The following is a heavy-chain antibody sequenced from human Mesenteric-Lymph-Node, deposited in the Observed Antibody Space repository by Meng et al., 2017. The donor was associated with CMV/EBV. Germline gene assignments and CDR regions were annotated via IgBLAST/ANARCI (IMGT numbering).Heavy chain of an antibody. CDR2: MNHSGVP. CDR3: ARGSDIPVNNY. CDR1: GGSFSGYY. V-gene: IGHV4-34*01. Sequence: QVQLQQLGAGLVKPSETLSLTCAVYGGSFSGYYWSWIRQPPGKGLEWIGEMNHSGVPNYNPSLKSRVTISLDRSKTQFSLKLSSVTAEDTAVYYCARGSDIPVNNYWGQGTLVTVSS. D-gene: IGHD2-15*01. J-gene: IGHJ4*02.